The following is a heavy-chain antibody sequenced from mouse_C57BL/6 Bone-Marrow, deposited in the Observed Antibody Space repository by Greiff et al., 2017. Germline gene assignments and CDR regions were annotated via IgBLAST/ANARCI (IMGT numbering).Heavy chain of an antibody. CDR1: GYTFTSYG. V-gene: IGHV1-58*01. CDR2: IYIGNGYT. J-gene: IGHJ3*01. CDR3: AREELPVTWFAY. Sequence: EVQLQQSGAELVRPGSSVKMSCKTSGYTFTSYGINWVKQRPGQGLEWIGYIYIGNGYTEYKEKFKGKATLTSDTSSSTAYMQLSSLPSEDSAIYFCAREELPVTWFAYWGQGTLVTVSA.